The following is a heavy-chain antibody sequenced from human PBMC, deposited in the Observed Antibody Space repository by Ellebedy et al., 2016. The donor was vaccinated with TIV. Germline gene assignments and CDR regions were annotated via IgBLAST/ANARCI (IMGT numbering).Heavy chain of an antibody. CDR3: ARDKPGIAVADAIDY. CDR2: IYSGGST. D-gene: IGHD6-19*01. V-gene: IGHV3-66*01. J-gene: IGHJ4*02. CDR1: EFTVSSNY. Sequence: GESLKISCAASEFTVSSNYMSWVRQAPGKGLEWVSVIYSGGSTYYADSVKGRFTISRDNSKNTLYLQMNSLRAEDTAVYYCARDKPGIAVADAIDYWGQGTLVTVSS.